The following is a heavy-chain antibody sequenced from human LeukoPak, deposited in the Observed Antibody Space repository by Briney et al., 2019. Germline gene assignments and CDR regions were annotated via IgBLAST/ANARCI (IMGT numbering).Heavy chain of an antibody. D-gene: IGHD5-18*01. V-gene: IGHV3-9*01. J-gene: IGHJ4*02. CDR2: ISWNSGSI. CDR3: AGRRGYSYGSVDY. CDR1: GFTFDDYA. Sequence: GGSPRLSCAASGFTFDDYAMHWVRQAPGKGLEWVSGISWNSGSIGYADSVKGRFTISRDNAKNSLYLQMNSLRAEDTALYYCAGRRGYSYGSVDYWGQGTLVTVSS.